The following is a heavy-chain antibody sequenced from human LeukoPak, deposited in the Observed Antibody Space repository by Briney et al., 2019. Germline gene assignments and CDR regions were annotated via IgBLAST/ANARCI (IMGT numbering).Heavy chain of an antibody. CDR2: IYYSGST. CDR1: GGSISSSSYY. Sequence: SETLSLTCTVSGGSISSSSYYWGWIRQPPGKGLEWIGSIYYSGSTYYSPSLKSRVTISVDASKNQFSLKLSSATAADTAVYYCARGCLNYDFWSGYYPVGGYFDYRGQGTLVTVSS. D-gene: IGHD3-3*01. CDR3: ARGCLNYDFWSGYYPVGGYFDY. J-gene: IGHJ4*02. V-gene: IGHV4-39*07.